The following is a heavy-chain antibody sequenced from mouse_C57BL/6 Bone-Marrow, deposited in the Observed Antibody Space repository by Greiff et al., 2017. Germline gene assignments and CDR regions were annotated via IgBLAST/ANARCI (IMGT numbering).Heavy chain of an antibody. CDR1: GYTFTDYE. Sequence: QVQLKQSGAELVRPGASVTLSCKASGYTFTDYEMHWVKQTPVHGLEWIGAIDPETGGTAYNQKFKGKAILTAAKSSSTAYMELRSLTSEDSAVYYCTRGDYYAMDYGGQGTSVTVSS. CDR2: IDPETGGT. J-gene: IGHJ4*01. V-gene: IGHV1-15*01. CDR3: TRGDYYAMDY.